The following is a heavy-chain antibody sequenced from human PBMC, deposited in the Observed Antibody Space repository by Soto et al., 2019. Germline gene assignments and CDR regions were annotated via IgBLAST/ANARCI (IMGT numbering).Heavy chain of an antibody. CDR1: GYTFTSYA. CDR3: ARTSAYCGGDCYSRYYYYYMDV. Sequence: QVQLVQSGAEVKKPGASVKVSCKASGYTFTSYAMHWVRQAPGQRLEWMGWTNAGNGNTKYSQKFQGRVTITRDTSASTAYMELSSLRSEDTAVYYCARTSAYCGGDCYSRYYYYYMDVWGKGTTVTVSS. D-gene: IGHD2-21*01. V-gene: IGHV1-3*01. J-gene: IGHJ6*03. CDR2: TNAGNGNT.